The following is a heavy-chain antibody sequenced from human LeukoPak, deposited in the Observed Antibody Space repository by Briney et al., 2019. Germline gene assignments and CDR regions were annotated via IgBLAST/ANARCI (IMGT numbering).Heavy chain of an antibody. Sequence: SETLSLTCTVSGGSISSYYWSWIRQPPGKGLEWIGYTYYSGSTNYNPSLKSRVTISVDTSKNQFSLQLNSVTPEDTAVYYCARTMQQSSWSVTPGGYNWFDPWSHGTLVTVSS. J-gene: IGHJ5*02. CDR3: ARTMQQSSWSVTPGGYNWFDP. CDR1: GGSISSYY. V-gene: IGHV4-59*12. CDR2: TYYSGST. D-gene: IGHD6-13*01.